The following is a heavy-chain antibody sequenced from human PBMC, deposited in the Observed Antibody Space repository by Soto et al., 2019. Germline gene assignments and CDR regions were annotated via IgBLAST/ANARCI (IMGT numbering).Heavy chain of an antibody. V-gene: IGHV3-30*18. Sequence: VQLVESGGGVVQPGRSLRLSCAASGFTFSSYGMHWVRQAPGKGLEWVAVISYDGSNKYYADSVKGRFTISRDNSKNTLYVQMNSLRADDTAVYYCANDPRDSSSWYYYYYYAMDVWGQGTTVTVSS. CDR3: ANDPRDSSSWYYYYYYAMDV. D-gene: IGHD6-13*01. CDR2: ISYDGSNK. J-gene: IGHJ6*02. CDR1: GFTFSSYG.